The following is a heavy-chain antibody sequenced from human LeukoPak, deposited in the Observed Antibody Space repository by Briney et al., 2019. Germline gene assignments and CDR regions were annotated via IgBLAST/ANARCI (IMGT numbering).Heavy chain of an antibody. CDR2: IYTSGST. J-gene: IGHJ4*02. CDR3: ARSPTKRVPEDY. D-gene: IGHD2-2*01. CDR1: GGSIGSYY. V-gene: IGHV4-4*07. Sequence: SETLSLTCTVSGGSIGSYYWSWIRQPAGKGLEWIGRIYTSGSTNYNPSLKSRVTMSVDTSKNQFSLKLTSVTAADTAVYYCARSPTKRVPEDYWGQGTLVTVSS.